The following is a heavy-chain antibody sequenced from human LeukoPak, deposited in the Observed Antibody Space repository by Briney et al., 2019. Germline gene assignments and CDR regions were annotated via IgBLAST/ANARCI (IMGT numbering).Heavy chain of an antibody. Sequence: GASVKVSCKVSGYTLTELSMHWVRQAPGKGLEWMGGFDPEDGETIYAQKFQGRVTMTEDTSTDTAYMELSSLRSEDTAVYYCATEVLVDFWSGYSGTDYWGQGTLVTVSS. D-gene: IGHD3-3*01. CDR2: FDPEDGET. CDR3: ATEVLVDFWSGYSGTDY. J-gene: IGHJ4*02. V-gene: IGHV1-24*01. CDR1: GYTLTELS.